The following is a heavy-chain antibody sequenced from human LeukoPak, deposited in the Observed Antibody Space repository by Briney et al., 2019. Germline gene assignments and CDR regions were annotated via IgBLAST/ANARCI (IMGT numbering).Heavy chain of an antibody. J-gene: IGHJ3*02. CDR2: ISYDGSNK. CDR3: ATVYDDYEAFDI. V-gene: IGHV3-30*03. D-gene: IGHD4-17*01. CDR1: GFTFSSYG. Sequence: GGSLRLSCAASGFTFSSYGMHWVRQAPGKGLEWVAVISYDGSNKYYADSVKGRFTISRDNSKNTLYLQMNSLRPEDTAVYYCATVYDDYEAFDIWGQGTMVTVSS.